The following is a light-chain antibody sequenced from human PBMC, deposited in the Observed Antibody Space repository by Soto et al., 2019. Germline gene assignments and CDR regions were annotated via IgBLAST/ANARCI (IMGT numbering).Light chain of an antibody. J-gene: IGLJ3*02. CDR2: LEGSGSY. CDR3: ETWDRNTRV. V-gene: IGLV4-60*02. CDR1: SGHSSYI. Sequence: QSVLTQSSSPSASLGSSVKLTCTLSSGHSSYIIAWHQQQPGKAPRYLMKLEGSGSYNKGSGVPDRFSGSSSGADRYLTIYNLQFEDEADYYCETWDRNTRVFGGGTKLTVL.